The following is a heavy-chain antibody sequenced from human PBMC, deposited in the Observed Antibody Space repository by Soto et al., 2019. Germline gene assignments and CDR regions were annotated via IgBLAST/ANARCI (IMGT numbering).Heavy chain of an antibody. CDR1: GYPFTHYG. Sequence: ASVKVSCKSSGYPFTHYGSTWIRQDRGQGLEWMGWINAGNGNTKYSQKFQGRVTITRDTSASTAYMELSSLRSEDTAVYYCARSPQSLFYYGSGTNCFDPWGQGTLVTVSS. CDR3: ARSPQSLFYYGSGTNCFDP. V-gene: IGHV1-3*01. D-gene: IGHD3-10*01. CDR2: INAGNGNT. J-gene: IGHJ5*02.